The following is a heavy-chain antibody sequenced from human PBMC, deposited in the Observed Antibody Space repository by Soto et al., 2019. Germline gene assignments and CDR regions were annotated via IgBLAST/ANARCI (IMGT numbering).Heavy chain of an antibody. V-gene: IGHV5-51*01. CDR3: ARHDGYSYGYRYYYYGMDV. D-gene: IGHD5-18*01. Sequence: GESLKISCKGSGYSFTSYWIGWVLQMPGKGLEWMGIIYPGDSDTRYSPSFQGQVTISADKSISTAYLQWSSLKASDTAMYYCARHDGYSYGYRYYYYGMDVWGQGTTVTVSS. CDR2: IYPGDSDT. J-gene: IGHJ6*02. CDR1: GYSFTSYW.